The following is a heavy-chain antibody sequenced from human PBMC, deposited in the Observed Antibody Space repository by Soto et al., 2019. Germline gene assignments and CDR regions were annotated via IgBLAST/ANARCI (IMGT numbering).Heavy chain of an antibody. D-gene: IGHD3-10*02. CDR1: GFTFSSYG. V-gene: IGHV3-33*01. CDR2: IWYDGSNK. Sequence: GGSLRLSCAASGFTFSSYGMHWVRQAPGKGLEWVAVIWYDGSNKYYADSVKGRFTISRDNSKNTLYLQMNSLRAEDTAVYYCARDYYDRSKPLLPVSFDIWGQGTMVTVSS. CDR3: ARDYYDRSKPLLPVSFDI. J-gene: IGHJ3*02.